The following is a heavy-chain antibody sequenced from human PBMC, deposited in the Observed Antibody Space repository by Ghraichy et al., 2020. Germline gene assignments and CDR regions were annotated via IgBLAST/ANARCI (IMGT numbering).Heavy chain of an antibody. CDR1: GGSISSGGYS. CDR3: AREGPNGGDDY. J-gene: IGHJ4*02. Sequence: SETLSLTCAVSGGSISSGGYSWSWIRQPPGKGLEWIGYIYHSGSTYYNPSLKSRVTISVDRSKNQFSLKLSPVTAADTAVYYCAREGPNGGDDYWGQGTLVTVSS. CDR2: IYHSGST. V-gene: IGHV4-30-2*01. D-gene: IGHD3-16*01.